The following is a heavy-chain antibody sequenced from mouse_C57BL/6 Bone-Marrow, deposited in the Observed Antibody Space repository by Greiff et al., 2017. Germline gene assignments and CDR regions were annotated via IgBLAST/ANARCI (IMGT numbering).Heavy chain of an antibody. Sequence: VQLQESGAELVRPGASVTLSCKASGYTFTDYEMHWVKQTPVHGLEWIGAIDPETGGTAYNQKFKGKAILTANKSSSTAYMELRSLTSDDSAVYYCTRQDTTVVWGQGTTLTVSS. J-gene: IGHJ2*01. CDR2: IDPETGGT. D-gene: IGHD1-1*01. V-gene: IGHV1-15*01. CDR3: TRQDTTVV. CDR1: GYTFTDYE.